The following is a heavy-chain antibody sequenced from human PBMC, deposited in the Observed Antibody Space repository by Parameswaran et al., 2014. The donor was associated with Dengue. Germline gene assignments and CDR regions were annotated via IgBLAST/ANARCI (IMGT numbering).Heavy chain of an antibody. J-gene: IGHJ5*02. CDR3: ARMFDYYDSGGGNWFDP. V-gene: IGHV1-8*01. Sequence: WVRQAPGQGLEWMGWMNPNSGNTGYAQKFQGRITMTRNTSTNTAYMELNSLRSEDTAVYYCARMFDYYDSGGGNWFDPGAREPWSPSPQ. CDR2: MNPNSGNT. D-gene: IGHD3-22*01.